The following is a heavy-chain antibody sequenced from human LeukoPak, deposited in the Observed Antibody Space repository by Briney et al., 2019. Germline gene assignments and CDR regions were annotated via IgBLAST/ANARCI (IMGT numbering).Heavy chain of an antibody. CDR3: AKRGYYDSSGFSPLTY. J-gene: IGHJ4*02. Sequence: GGSLRLSCAASGFTFNDYAMNWVRQSPGKGLEWVSGISESGDRTSSADSVKGRFTISRDNSRNILYLQMDSLRAEDTAVYYCAKRGYYDSSGFSPLTYWGQGTLVTVSS. D-gene: IGHD3-22*01. CDR1: GFTFNDYA. CDR2: ISESGDRT. V-gene: IGHV3-23*01.